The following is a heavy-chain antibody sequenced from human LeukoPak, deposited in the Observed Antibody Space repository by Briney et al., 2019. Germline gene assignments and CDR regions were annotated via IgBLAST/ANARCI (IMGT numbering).Heavy chain of an antibody. CDR3: ARENGYCSSTSCYSDGMDV. D-gene: IGHD2-2*03. CDR1: GFTFSSYG. Sequence: GGSLRLSCAASGFTFSSYGMNWVRQAPGKGLEWVSAISSSSSNIYYADSVKGRFTISRDNAKNSLHLQMNSLRAEDTAVYYCARENGYCSSTSCYSDGMDVWGKGTTVTVSS. J-gene: IGHJ6*04. V-gene: IGHV3-21*01. CDR2: ISSSSSNI.